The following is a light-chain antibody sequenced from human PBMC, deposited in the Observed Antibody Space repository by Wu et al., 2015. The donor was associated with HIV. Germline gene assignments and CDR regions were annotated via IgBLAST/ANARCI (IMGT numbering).Light chain of an antibody. CDR3: QQLNSFPLT. Sequence: AIHLTQSPSSLSASVGDRVNITCRASQDIFTYLAWYQQTPGKAPRVLIYDASTLQSGVSSRFSGSGSGADFTLTISGLQREDFTIYFCQQLNSFPLTFGQGSRLEI. CDR1: QDIFTY. J-gene: IGKJ5*01. V-gene: IGKV1-13*02. CDR2: DAS.